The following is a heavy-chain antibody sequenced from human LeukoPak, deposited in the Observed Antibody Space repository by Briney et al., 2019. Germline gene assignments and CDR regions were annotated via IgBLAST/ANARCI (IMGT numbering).Heavy chain of an antibody. V-gene: IGHV4-34*01. CDR3: ARHRRDYYGSGRMYYFDY. CDR2: INHSGST. Sequence: SETLSLTCAVYGGSFSGYYWSWIRQPPGKGLEWIGEINHSGSTNYNPSLKSRVTISVDTSKNQFSLKLSSVTAADTAVYYCARHRRDYYGSGRMYYFDYWGQGTLATVSS. J-gene: IGHJ4*02. D-gene: IGHD3-10*01. CDR1: GGSFSGYY.